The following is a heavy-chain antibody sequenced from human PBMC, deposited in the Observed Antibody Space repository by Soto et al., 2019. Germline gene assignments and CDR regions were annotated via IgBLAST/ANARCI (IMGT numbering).Heavy chain of an antibody. J-gene: IGHJ4*02. CDR2: MSFNSGKT. D-gene: IGHD1-26*01. V-gene: IGHV1-8*01. CDR3: ARGQVWELDY. CDR1: GSTFTSYY. Sequence: QVQLVQSGAEVKKPGASVKVSCKASGSTFTSYYINWVRQAPGQGLEWMGWMSFNSGKTGYAQKFQGRVTMXXNTSITTAYMDLSSLRSEDTAVYYCARGQVWELDYWGQGTPVTVSS.